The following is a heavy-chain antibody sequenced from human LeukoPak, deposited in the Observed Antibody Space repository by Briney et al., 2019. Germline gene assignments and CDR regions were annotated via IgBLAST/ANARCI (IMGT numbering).Heavy chain of an antibody. V-gene: IGHV3-30*18. CDR1: GFTFSSYG. D-gene: IGHD5-24*01. J-gene: IGHJ4*02. CDR2: ISYDGSNK. Sequence: GRSLRLSCAASGFTFSSYGMHWVRQAPGKGLEWVAVISYDGSNKYYADSVKGRFTISRDNSKNTLYLQMNSLRAEDTAVYYCAKDHGRDGYNFDYWGQGTLVTVSS. CDR3: AKDHGRDGYNFDY.